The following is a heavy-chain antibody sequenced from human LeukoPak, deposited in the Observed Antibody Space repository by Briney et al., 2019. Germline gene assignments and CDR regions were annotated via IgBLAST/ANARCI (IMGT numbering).Heavy chain of an antibody. D-gene: IGHD2-2*01. Sequence: GGSLTLSCAASGLTFSIYWTSWVRHAPGKGREWVANIKQEGSEKYYVDSVKGRFTISRDNAKNLLYLQMNSLRAEDTAVYYCARDTYGYQLLPADWGQGTLVTVSS. J-gene: IGHJ4*02. CDR1: GLTFSIYW. CDR2: IKQEGSEK. V-gene: IGHV3-7*03. CDR3: ARDTYGYQLLPAD.